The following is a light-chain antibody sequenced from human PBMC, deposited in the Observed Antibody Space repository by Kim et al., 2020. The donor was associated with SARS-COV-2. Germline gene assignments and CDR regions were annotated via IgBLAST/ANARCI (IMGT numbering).Light chain of an antibody. V-gene: IGKV3-20*01. CDR3: EQDSSSPYT. CDR1: QSINSVY. Sequence: LSAGERASLSCRASQSINSVYLTWYQQKPGQAPRLLIYGTSSRATGIPDRFSGSGSGTDFTLTISRLEPEDFAVYYCEQDSSSPYTFGQGTKLEI. CDR2: GTS. J-gene: IGKJ2*01.